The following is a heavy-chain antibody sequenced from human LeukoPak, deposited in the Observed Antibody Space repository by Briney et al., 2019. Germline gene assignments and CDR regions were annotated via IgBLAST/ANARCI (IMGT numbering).Heavy chain of an antibody. V-gene: IGHV3-66*02. J-gene: IGHJ4*02. D-gene: IGHD3-16*01. Sequence: GGSLRLSCAASGFTVSSSSMNWVRQAPGKGLECVSFIYGSGTTYYGDSVKGRFTSSRDNSKNTLYLQIISLRAEDTAVYYCARHRGGDGGFDSWGRGTLVTVSS. CDR2: IYGSGTT. CDR1: GFTVSSSS. CDR3: ARHRGGDGGFDS.